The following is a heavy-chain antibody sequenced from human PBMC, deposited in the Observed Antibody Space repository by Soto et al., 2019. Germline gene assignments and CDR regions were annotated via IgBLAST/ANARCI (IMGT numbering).Heavy chain of an antibody. CDR2: IWYDGSNK. V-gene: IGHV3-33*01. CDR3: ARDVLVLSHWFDP. J-gene: IGHJ5*02. D-gene: IGHD6-6*01. CDR1: GFTFSSYG. Sequence: GGSLRLSCAASGFTFSSYGMHWVRQAPGKGLEWVAVIWYDGSNKYYADSVKGRFTISRDNSKNTLYLQMNSLRAEDTTVYYCARDVLVLSHWFDPWGQGTLVTVSS.